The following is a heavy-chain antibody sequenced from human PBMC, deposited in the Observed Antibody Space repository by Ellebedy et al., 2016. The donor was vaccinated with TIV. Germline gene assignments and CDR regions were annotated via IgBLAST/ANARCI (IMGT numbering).Heavy chain of an antibody. D-gene: IGHD3-22*01. CDR1: GFTFSSYG. CDR3: AREVGGGYYPGYFDY. J-gene: IGHJ4*02. V-gene: IGHV3-33*01. Sequence: GESLKISXAASGFTFSSYGMHWVRQAPGKGLEWVAVIWYDGSNKYYADSVKGRFTISRDNSKNTLYLQMNSLRAEDTAVYYCAREVGGGYYPGYFDYWGQGTLVAVSS. CDR2: IWYDGSNK.